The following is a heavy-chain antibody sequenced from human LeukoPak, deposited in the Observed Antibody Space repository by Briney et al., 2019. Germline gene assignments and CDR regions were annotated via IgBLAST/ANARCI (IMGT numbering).Heavy chain of an antibody. CDR1: GLTVSRNY. J-gene: IGHJ3*02. D-gene: IGHD2-21*01. V-gene: IGHV3-66*04. CDR2: IYDGGST. Sequence: GGSLRLSCVGSGLTVSRNYMSWVRQAPGKGLQWVSIIYDGGSTFYADAVRDRFTISRDTSRNTAFLRMSSLRVEDTAVYYCARLRDRCAFDIWGQGTMVTVSS. CDR3: ARLRDRCAFDI.